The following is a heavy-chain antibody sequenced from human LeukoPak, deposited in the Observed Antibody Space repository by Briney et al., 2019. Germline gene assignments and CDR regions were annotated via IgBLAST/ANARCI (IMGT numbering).Heavy chain of an antibody. J-gene: IGHJ6*03. D-gene: IGHD3-10*01. CDR3: ARVEEGYGSGRRENYYYYYMDV. Sequence: PSETLSLTCTVSSGSIGSYYWSWIRQPPGKGLEWIGYIHYTGSTNYNSSLKSRVTLSVDTSKNQFSLKLSSVTAADTAVYYCARVEEGYGSGRRENYYYYYMDVWGKGTTVTISS. CDR2: IHYTGST. V-gene: IGHV4-59*01. CDR1: SGSIGSYY.